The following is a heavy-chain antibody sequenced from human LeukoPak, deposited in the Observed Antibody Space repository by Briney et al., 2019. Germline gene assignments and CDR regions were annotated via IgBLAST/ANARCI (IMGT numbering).Heavy chain of an antibody. CDR1: GFTFSSYS. CDR2: ISSSSSTI. CDR3: ARGNQWLVFYYYGMDV. D-gene: IGHD6-19*01. Sequence: PGGSLRLSCAASGFTFSSYSMNWVRQAPGKGLEWVSYISSSSSTICYADSVKGRFTISRDNAKNSLYLQMNSLRAEDTAVYYCARGNQWLVFYYYGMDVWGQGTTVTVSS. J-gene: IGHJ6*02. V-gene: IGHV3-48*01.